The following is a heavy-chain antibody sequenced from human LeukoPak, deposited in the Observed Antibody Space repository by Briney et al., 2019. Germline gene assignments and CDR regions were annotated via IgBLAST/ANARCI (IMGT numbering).Heavy chain of an antibody. Sequence: ASVKVSCKASGYTFTSYDINWVRQAPGQGLEWMGGIIPFFGTANYAQKFQGRVTITAYESTSTAYMELSSLRSEDTAVYYCARVFPPINGYGSGSYSFLGSLDPWGQGTLVTVSS. J-gene: IGHJ5*02. CDR3: ARVFPPINGYGSGSYSFLGSLDP. D-gene: IGHD3-10*01. V-gene: IGHV1-69*13. CDR1: GYTFTSYD. CDR2: IIPFFGTA.